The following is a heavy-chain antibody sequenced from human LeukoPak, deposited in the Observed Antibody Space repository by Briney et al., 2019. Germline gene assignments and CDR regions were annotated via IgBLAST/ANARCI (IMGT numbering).Heavy chain of an antibody. V-gene: IGHV1-2*02. Sequence: ASVKVTWKASGNTFTVHYIHWVRQAPGQGLERIRWIHPNTGATKYAQKFQDRFTMTWNTSRSTAYRELRGLRSAEASVYYWGTEYKYDSSGATAFGIWGQGTMVTVS. CDR3: GTEYKYDSSGATAFGI. CDR2: IHPNTGAT. D-gene: IGHD3-22*01. CDR1: GNTFTVHY. J-gene: IGHJ3*02.